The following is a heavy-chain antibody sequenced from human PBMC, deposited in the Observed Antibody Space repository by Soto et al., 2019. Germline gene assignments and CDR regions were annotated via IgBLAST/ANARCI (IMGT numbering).Heavy chain of an antibody. CDR2: ISSSSSTI. D-gene: IGHD2-2*01. V-gene: IGHV3-48*01. CDR1: GFTFSSYS. CDR3: ARRYCSSTSCRLRWFDP. J-gene: IGHJ5*02. Sequence: RGSLRLSCAASGFTFSSYSMNWVRQAPGKGLEWVSYISSSSSTIYYADSVKGRFTISRDNAKNSLYLQMNSLRAEDTAVYYCARRYCSSTSCRLRWFDPWGQGTLVTVSS.